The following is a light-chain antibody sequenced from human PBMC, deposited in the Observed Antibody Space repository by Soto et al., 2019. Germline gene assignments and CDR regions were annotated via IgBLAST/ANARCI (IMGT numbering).Light chain of an antibody. Sequence: QSALTQPASVSGSPGQWITISCTGTGSDVGAYNYVSWLQQHPGKAPKLMIYDVSNRPSGVSNRFSGSKSGNTASLTISGLQVEDEGDYYCMSYTSSTTYVFGTGTKVTVL. V-gene: IGLV2-14*01. J-gene: IGLJ1*01. CDR3: MSYTSSTTYV. CDR2: DVS. CDR1: GSDVGAYNY.